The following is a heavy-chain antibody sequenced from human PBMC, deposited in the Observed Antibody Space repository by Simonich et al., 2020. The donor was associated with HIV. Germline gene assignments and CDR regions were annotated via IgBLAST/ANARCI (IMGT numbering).Heavy chain of an antibody. Sequence: QVQLQQWGAGLLKPSETLSLTCAVYGGSFGGYYWSWIRQPPGKGLEWIGKNNHSGRTKDNPSLKNRVTISVDTSKNQFSLKLSSVTAADTAVYYCARGFYQRLYYFDYWGQGTLVTVSS. D-gene: IGHD2-2*01. CDR2: NNHSGRT. CDR1: GGSFGGYY. V-gene: IGHV4-34*01. CDR3: ARGFYQRLYYFDY. J-gene: IGHJ4*02.